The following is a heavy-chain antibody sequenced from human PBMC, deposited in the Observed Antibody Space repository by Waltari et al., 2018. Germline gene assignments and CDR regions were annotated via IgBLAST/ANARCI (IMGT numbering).Heavy chain of an antibody. D-gene: IGHD3-10*01. J-gene: IGHJ4*02. CDR2: INTKTGNH. Sequence: QVQLGQSGSELKKPGASVKVSCQASGYTFTSYAMNWVRQAPGQGLEWVGLINTKTGNHTSAHVYTGRFVFSLNTSVSTEYLQISILKAEDTAVYYCAGGPPGVIKGGGGYWGQGTLVTVSS. CDR3: AGGPPGVIKGGGGY. CDR1: GYTFTSYA. V-gene: IGHV7-4-1*02.